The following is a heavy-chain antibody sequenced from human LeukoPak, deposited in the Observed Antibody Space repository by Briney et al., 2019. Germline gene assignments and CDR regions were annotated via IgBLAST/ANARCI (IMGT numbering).Heavy chain of an antibody. CDR1: GFTVSSNY. D-gene: IGHD1-26*01. J-gene: IGHJ4*02. Sequence: GGSLRLSCAASGFTVSSNYMNWVRQAPGKGLEWVSIIFSGGNTYYADSVKGRFTISRDNSKNTLYLQMSSLRAEDTAVYYCAKASTSYIVGATTSLFDYWGQGTLVTVSS. V-gene: IGHV3-53*01. CDR3: AKASTSYIVGATTSLFDY. CDR2: IFSGGNT.